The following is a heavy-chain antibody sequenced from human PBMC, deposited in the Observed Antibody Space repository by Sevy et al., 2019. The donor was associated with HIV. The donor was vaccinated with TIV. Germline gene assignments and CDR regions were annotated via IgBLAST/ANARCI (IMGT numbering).Heavy chain of an antibody. CDR2: IIPIFGTA. Sequence: ASVKVSCKASGGTFSSYAISWVRQAPGQGLEWMGGIIPIFGTANYAQKFQGRVTITADESTGTAYMELSSLRSEDTAGYYWARIRPCSGGSCYSEGYYYYYGMDVWGQGTTVTVSS. V-gene: IGHV1-69*13. D-gene: IGHD2-15*01. CDR1: GGTFSSYA. J-gene: IGHJ6*02. CDR3: ARIRPCSGGSCYSEGYYYYYGMDV.